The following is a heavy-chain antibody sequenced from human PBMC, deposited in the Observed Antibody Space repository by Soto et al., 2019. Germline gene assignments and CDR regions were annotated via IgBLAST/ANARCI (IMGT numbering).Heavy chain of an antibody. V-gene: IGHV3-30*18. CDR1: EFTFSSYG. Sequence: GWSLRLSCAASEFTFSSYGMHWVRQPPGKGLEWVAVISYDGSNKYYADSVKGRFIISRDNSKNTLYLQMNSLRAEDTAVYYCGKDLEGRYDYGMDVWGQGTTVTVSS. CDR2: ISYDGSNK. J-gene: IGHJ6*02. CDR3: GKDLEGRYDYGMDV.